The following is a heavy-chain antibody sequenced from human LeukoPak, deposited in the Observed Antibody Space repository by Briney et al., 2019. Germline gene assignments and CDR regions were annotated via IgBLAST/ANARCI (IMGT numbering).Heavy chain of an antibody. CDR1: GGSISSGSYY. V-gene: IGHV4-61*09. CDR2: IYTSGST. Sequence: PSETLSLTCTVSGGSISSGSYYWSWIRQPAGKGLEWIGHIYTSGSTNYNPSLKSRVTISVDRSKNQFSLKLSSVTAADTAVYYCAREGADYSNYVIDYWGQGTLVTVSS. CDR3: AREGADYSNYVIDY. J-gene: IGHJ4*02. D-gene: IGHD4-11*01.